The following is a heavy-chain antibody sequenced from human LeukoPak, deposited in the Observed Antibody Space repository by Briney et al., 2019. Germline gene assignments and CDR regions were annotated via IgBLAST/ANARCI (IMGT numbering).Heavy chain of an antibody. Sequence: GGSLRLSCAASGFTFSDHYMDWVRQTPGKGLEWVGRSRNKANSYTTEYAASVKGRFTNSRDDSKNSLSLQMNSLKTDDTAVYYCARASRSGSYFFYWGQGTLVTVSS. J-gene: IGHJ4*02. CDR2: SRNKANSYTT. V-gene: IGHV3-72*01. D-gene: IGHD1-26*01. CDR1: GFTFSDHY. CDR3: ARASRSGSYFFY.